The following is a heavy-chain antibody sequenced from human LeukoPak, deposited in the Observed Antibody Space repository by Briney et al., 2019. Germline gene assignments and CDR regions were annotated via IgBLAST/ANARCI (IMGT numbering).Heavy chain of an antibody. D-gene: IGHD3-16*01. CDR3: ARDVGRSYDLDY. Sequence: ASVKVSCKASGYTFTSYGISWVRQAPGQGLEWMGGISPYNGTTDYAQSLQGRVTMTIDTSTSTVYMELRSLRSDDTAVYYCARDVGRSYDLDYWGQGTLVTVSS. V-gene: IGHV1-18*01. CDR2: ISPYNGTT. J-gene: IGHJ4*02. CDR1: GYTFTSYG.